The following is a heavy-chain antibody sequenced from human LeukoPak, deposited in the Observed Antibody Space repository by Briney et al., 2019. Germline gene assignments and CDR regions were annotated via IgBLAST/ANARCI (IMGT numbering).Heavy chain of an antibody. J-gene: IGHJ6*03. CDR1: GFTFSSYW. Sequence: GGSLRLSCAASGFTFSSYWMSWVRQAPGKGLEWVANIKQDGSEKYYVDSVKGRFTISRDNAKNSLYLQMNSLRAEDTAVYYCARDPGIAVAGTYYYYYMDVWGKGTTVTVSS. D-gene: IGHD6-19*01. V-gene: IGHV3-7*01. CDR2: IKQDGSEK. CDR3: ARDPGIAVAGTYYYYYMDV.